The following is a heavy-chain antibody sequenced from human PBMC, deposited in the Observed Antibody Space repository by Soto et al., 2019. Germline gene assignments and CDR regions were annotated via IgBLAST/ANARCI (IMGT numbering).Heavy chain of an antibody. Sequence: PSETLSLTCTVSGVSISNFYWSWIRQPPGKGLEWIGYISYSGNTNYNPSLKSRVSISVDTSKNQLSLNLTSVTAANTAVHYCARAPMVLSRSCFDSWGQGTPVTVPS. CDR1: GVSISNFY. CDR2: ISYSGNT. V-gene: IGHV4-59*01. J-gene: IGHJ4*02. CDR3: ARAPMVLSRSCFDS. D-gene: IGHD2-8*01.